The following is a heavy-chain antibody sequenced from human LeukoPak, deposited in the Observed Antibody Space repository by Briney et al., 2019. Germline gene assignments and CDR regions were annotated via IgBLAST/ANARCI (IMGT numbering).Heavy chain of an antibody. CDR1: GYTFTSYG. D-gene: IGHD3-22*01. CDR2: ISAYNGNT. J-gene: IGHJ4*02. V-gene: IGHV1-18*01. CDR3: ARSPGLYDSSGYPDY. Sequence: ASVKVSCKAPGYTFTSYGISWVRQAPGQGLEWMGWISAYNGNTNYAQKLQGRVTMTTDTSTSTAYMELRSLRSDDTAVYYCARSPGLYDSSGYPDYWGQGTLVTVSS.